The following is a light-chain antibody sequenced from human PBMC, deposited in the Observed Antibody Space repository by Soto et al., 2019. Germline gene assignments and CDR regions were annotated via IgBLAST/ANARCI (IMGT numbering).Light chain of an antibody. Sequence: EIVMTQSPATLSVSPGERVTLSCRASQSVFTNLAWSQHKPGQAPRLLIYGASTRATGIPARLSGSGSGTEFTLTISSLQSEDFAVYYCQQYNNWPYTFGQGTKLEIK. V-gene: IGKV3-15*01. CDR2: GAS. CDR3: QQYNNWPYT. CDR1: QSVFTN. J-gene: IGKJ2*01.